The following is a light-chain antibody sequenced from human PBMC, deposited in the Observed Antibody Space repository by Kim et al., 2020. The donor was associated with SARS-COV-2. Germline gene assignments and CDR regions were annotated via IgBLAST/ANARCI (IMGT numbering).Light chain of an antibody. V-gene: IGLV1-44*01. CDR3: GSWDAVVNVFL. CDR2: SND. Sequence: QSVLTQPPSASGTPGQRVTISCSGSDSNIRVNPVSWYQQLPGTAPKLLIYSNDQRPSGVPDRFSGSKSGTSASLAISGLQSEDEADYYCGSWDAVVNVFLFGGGTQLTVL. CDR1: DSNIRVNP. J-gene: IGLJ2*01.